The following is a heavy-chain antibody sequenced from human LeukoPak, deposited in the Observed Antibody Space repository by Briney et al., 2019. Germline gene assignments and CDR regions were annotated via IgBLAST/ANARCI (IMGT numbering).Heavy chain of an antibody. V-gene: IGHV3-33*01. D-gene: IGHD4-23*01. Sequence: GGSLRLSCAASGFTFTDYGMHWVRQAPGKGLEWVAVIWYDGSNKYYADSVKGRFTISRDNSKNTLYLQMNSLRAEDTAVYYCTGLGDYGGEWGQGTLVTVSS. CDR3: TGLGDYGGE. CDR2: IWYDGSNK. J-gene: IGHJ4*02. CDR1: GFTFTDYG.